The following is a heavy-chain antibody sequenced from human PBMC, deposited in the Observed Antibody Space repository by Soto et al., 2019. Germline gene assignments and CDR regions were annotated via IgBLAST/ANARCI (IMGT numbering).Heavy chain of an antibody. CDR3: ARDNDVFTGYYLDY. Sequence: ASVKVSCKVSGYTFSSHGLSWVRQAPGQGLEWLGWISTWDGDTNYGQRFQGRVTLTTDSATSTVYMEMKSLRSDDTAVYYCARDNDVFTGYYLDYWG. D-gene: IGHD3-9*01. J-gene: IGHJ4*01. CDR2: ISTWDGDT. V-gene: IGHV1-18*01. CDR1: GYTFSSHG.